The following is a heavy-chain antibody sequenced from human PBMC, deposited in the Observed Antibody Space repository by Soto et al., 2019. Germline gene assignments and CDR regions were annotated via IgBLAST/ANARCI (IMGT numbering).Heavy chain of an antibody. V-gene: IGHV1-69*13. CDR1: GGTFSTYS. CDR3: ARDPPYSGSYFPNDY. Sequence: ASVKVSCKASGGTFSTYSITWVRQAPGQGLEWMGGIIPKFGTANYAQKFQGRVTITADEPTSTAHMVLSSLRSEDTAVYYCARDPPYSGSYFPNDYWGQGTLVTVSS. CDR2: IIPKFGTA. J-gene: IGHJ4*02. D-gene: IGHD1-26*01.